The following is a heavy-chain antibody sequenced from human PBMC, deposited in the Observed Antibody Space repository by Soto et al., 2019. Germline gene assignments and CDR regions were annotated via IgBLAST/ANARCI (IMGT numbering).Heavy chain of an antibody. Sequence: ASVKVSCKASGYTFTSYDINWVRQATGQGLEWMGWMNPNSGNTGYAQKFQGRVTMTRNTSISTAYMELSSLRSEDTAVYYCARSPQYSGYDLDVGSAPGGQGTLVTVSS. J-gene: IGHJ5*02. V-gene: IGHV1-8*01. CDR2: MNPNSGNT. CDR1: GYTFTSYD. CDR3: ARSPQYSGYDLDVGSAP. D-gene: IGHD5-12*01.